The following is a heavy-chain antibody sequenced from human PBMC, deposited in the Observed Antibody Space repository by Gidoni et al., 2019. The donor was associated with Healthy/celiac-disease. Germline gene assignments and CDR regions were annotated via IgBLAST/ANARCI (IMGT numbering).Heavy chain of an antibody. V-gene: IGHV4-59*01. CDR1: GGSISSYY. D-gene: IGHD5-18*01. CDR3: ARGGIQLRLPFDY. CDR2: IYYSGST. Sequence: QVQLQESGPGLVKPSETLSLTCTVSGGSISSYYWSWIRQPPGKGLEWIGYIYYSGSTNYNPSLKSRVTISVDTSKNQFSLKLSSVTAADTAVYYCARGGIQLRLPFDYWGQGTLVTVSS. J-gene: IGHJ4*02.